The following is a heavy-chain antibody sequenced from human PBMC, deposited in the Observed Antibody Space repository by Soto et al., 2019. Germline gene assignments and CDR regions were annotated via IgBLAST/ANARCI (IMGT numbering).Heavy chain of an antibody. V-gene: IGHV1-69*06. CDR2: ILPKFGTT. D-gene: IGHD2-2*01. CDR3: ARDGNVPIPASIYDAFDL. Sequence: QVHLVQSGAEVKKPGSSVKVSCKTSGGTFSNFAVNWVRQAPGQGLEWMGGILPKFGTTNYAQKFQGKVTFTADKSTSTAYMELHRLTSEDTGVYYCARDGNVPIPASIYDAFDLWGQGTMVTVSS. J-gene: IGHJ3*01. CDR1: GGTFSNFA.